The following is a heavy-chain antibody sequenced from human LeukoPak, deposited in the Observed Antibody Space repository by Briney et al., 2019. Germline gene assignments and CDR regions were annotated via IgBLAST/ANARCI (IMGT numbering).Heavy chain of an antibody. CDR2: IYRSGSA. CDR1: RYSISSGYH. CDR3: ARVDYILDY. J-gene: IGHJ4*02. Sequence: KPSETLSLTCAVSRYSISSGYHGAWIRQPPGKGLEWIGSIYRSGSAYYNPSPKSRVTISVDTSKTQFSLRVTSVTAADTAVYYCARVDYILDYWGQGTLVTVSS. D-gene: IGHD4-11*01. V-gene: IGHV4-38-2*01.